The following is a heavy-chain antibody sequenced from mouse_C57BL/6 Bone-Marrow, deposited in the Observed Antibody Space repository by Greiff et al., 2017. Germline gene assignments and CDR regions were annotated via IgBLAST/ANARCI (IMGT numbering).Heavy chain of an antibody. CDR1: GYTFTSYW. V-gene: IGHV1-64*01. CDR2: IHPNSGST. J-gene: IGHJ4*01. Sequence: QVQLQQPGAELVKPGASVKLPCKASGYTFTSYWMHWVKQRPGQGLEWIGMIHPNSGSTNYNEKFKSKATLTVDKSSSTAYMQLSSLTSEDSAVYYCARLYNYGAMDYWGQGTSVTVSS. D-gene: IGHD1-3*01. CDR3: ARLYNYGAMDY.